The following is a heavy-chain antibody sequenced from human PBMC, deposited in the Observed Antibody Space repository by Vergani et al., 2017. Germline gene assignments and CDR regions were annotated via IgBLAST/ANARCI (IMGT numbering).Heavy chain of an antibody. CDR2: IYWNDDK. D-gene: IGHD3-10*01. Sequence: QITLKESGPTLVKPTQTLTLTCPFSGFSLSTTGVGVGWIRQPPGKALEWLALIYWNDDKRYSPSLRSRLTITKDTSKNQVVLTLTNLGPVDTGTYYCAHGRISMRGVIMVHPYYFDYWGQGTLVTVSS. V-gene: IGHV2-5*01. J-gene: IGHJ4*02. CDR1: GFSLSTTGVG. CDR3: AHGRISMRGVIMVHPYYFDY.